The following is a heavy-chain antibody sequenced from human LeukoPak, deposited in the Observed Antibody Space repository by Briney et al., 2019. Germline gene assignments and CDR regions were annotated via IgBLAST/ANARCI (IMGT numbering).Heavy chain of an antibody. CDR2: IYHSGST. Sequence: GSPRLSCAASGFTLSSYAMNWVRQPPGKGLEWIGEIYHSGSTNYNPSLKSRVTISVDKSKNQFSLKLSSVTAADTAVYYCARGSSGWYQYYFDYWGQGTLVTVSS. CDR3: ARGSSGWYQYYFDY. CDR1: GFTLSSYAM. V-gene: IGHV4-4*02. J-gene: IGHJ4*02. D-gene: IGHD6-19*01.